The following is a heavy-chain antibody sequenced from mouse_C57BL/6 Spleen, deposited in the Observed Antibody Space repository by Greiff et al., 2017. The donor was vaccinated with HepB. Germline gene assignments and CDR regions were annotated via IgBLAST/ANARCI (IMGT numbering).Heavy chain of an antibody. V-gene: IGHV14-3*01. CDR2: IDPANGNT. D-gene: IGHD1-1*01. Sequence: EVKLVESVAELVRPGASVKLSCTASGFNIKNTYMHWVKQRPEQGLEWIGRIDPANGNTKYAPKFQGKATITADTSSNTAYLQLSSLTSEDTAIYYCARDYYGSKGYFDVWGTGTTVTVSS. CDR1: GFNIKNTY. CDR3: ARDYYGSKGYFDV. J-gene: IGHJ1*03.